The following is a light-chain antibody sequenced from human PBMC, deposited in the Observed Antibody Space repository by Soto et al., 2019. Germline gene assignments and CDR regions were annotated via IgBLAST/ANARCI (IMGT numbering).Light chain of an antibody. CDR2: SNN. Sequence: QSVLTQSPSVSGTPGQRVTISCSGSNSNIGINVVNWYQQLPGTAPKLLMYSNNQRPSGVPDRFSGSKSGTSASLAISGLQSEDEADYYCAAWDDSLNGGVFGGGTKLTVL. V-gene: IGLV1-44*01. CDR3: AAWDDSLNGGV. CDR1: NSNIGINV. J-gene: IGLJ3*02.